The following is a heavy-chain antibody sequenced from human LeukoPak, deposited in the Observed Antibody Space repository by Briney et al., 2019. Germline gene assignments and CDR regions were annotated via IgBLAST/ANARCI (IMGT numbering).Heavy chain of an antibody. CDR2: IYYSGST. V-gene: IGHV4-30-4*07. D-gene: IGHD4-17*01. CDR3: ARSAYGDNFDY. J-gene: IGHJ4*02. Sequence: NSSETLSLTCAVSGGSISRGGYSWSWIRQPPGKGLEWIGYIYYSGSTHNNPSLKSRVTISIDTSKNQFSLKVSSVTAADTAVYYCARSAYGDNFDYWGQGTLVTVSS. CDR1: GGSISRGGYS.